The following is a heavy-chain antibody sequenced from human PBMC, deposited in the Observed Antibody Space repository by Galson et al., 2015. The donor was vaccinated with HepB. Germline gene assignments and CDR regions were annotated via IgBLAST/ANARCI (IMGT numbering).Heavy chain of an antibody. CDR2: TYYRSKWYH. D-gene: IGHD3-10*01. V-gene: IGHV6-1*01. CDR1: GDSVSSNSAA. J-gene: IGHJ4*02. CDR3: ARDSLGVRGVLTY. Sequence: CAISGDSVSSNSAAWSWIRQSPSRGLEWLGRTYYRSKWYHDYAVSVKSRITINPDTSKNQFSLQLNSVTPEDTAVYYCARDSLGVRGVLTYWGQGTLVTVSS.